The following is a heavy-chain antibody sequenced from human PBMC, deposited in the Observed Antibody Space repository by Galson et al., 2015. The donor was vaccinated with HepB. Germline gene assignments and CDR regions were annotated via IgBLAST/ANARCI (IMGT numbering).Heavy chain of an antibody. J-gene: IGHJ6*02. CDR1: GFTFSSYA. D-gene: IGHD5-12*01. CDR3: AKDTLYSGYEHYGMDV. CDR2: ISGSGGST. Sequence: SLRLSCAASGFTFSSYAMSWVRQAPGKGLEWVSAISGSGGSTYYADSVKGRFTISRDSSKNTLYLQMNSLRAEDTAVYYCAKDTLYSGYEHYGMDVWGQGTTVTVSS. V-gene: IGHV3-23*01.